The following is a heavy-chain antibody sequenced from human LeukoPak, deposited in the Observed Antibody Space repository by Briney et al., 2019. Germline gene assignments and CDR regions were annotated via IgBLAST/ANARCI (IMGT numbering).Heavy chain of an antibody. CDR2: IYTSGST. J-gene: IGHJ4*02. Sequence: SGTPSLTSTLSVGSPSVYYWRWVPHPARGGLEGIGRIYTSGSTNHNPSLKSRVTMSVDTSKSQFSLKLSSVTAADTAVYCCASSSSGWFWNYWGQGTLVTVSS. D-gene: IGHD6-19*01. CDR1: VGSPSVYY. CDR3: ASSSSGWFWNY. V-gene: IGHV4-4*07.